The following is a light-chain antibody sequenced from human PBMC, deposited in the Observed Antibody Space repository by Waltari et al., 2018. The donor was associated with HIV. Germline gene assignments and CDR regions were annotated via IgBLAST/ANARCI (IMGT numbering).Light chain of an antibody. J-gene: IGLJ3*02. Sequence: QSALTQPPSASGSLGQSVTISCTGPSSDIWAYDSASWSQQPPRSAPKRLLYEVNRRPSTVSDRFSGSRSGSTAFLTVAGLQPDDEATYFCSSYGDSLRVLFGGGTNVTVL. CDR2: EVN. V-gene: IGLV2-8*01. CDR3: SSYGDSLRVL. CDR1: SSDIWAYDS.